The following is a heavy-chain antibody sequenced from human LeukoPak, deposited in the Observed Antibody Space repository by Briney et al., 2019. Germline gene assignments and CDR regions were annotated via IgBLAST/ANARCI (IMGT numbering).Heavy chain of an antibody. CDR2: IWFDGSNQ. D-gene: IGHD3-10*01. J-gene: IGHJ6*02. CDR1: GFTFSDYG. V-gene: IGHV3-33*01. CDR3: ARDHKVRGIVADYFYGMDA. Sequence: GGSLRLSCAASGFTFSDYGMHWVRQAPGKGLEWVAVIWFDGSNQYYADSVKGRFTVSKDFSENTLYLQMNSLRAEDTAVYYCARDHKVRGIVADYFYGMDAWGQGTTVIVSS.